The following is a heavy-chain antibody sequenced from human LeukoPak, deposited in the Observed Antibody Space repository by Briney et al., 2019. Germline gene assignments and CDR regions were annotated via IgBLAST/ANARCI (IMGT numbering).Heavy chain of an antibody. V-gene: IGHV3-23*01. D-gene: IGHD1-26*01. Sequence: GGSLRLSCVASGFTFSNYAMSWVRQAPGKGLEWVSGISGSGSSGERTYYADSMKGRFTISRDNSKNTLDLRMNSLRAEDTAVYYCARARGAYTWFDPWGQGTLVTVSS. CDR2: ISGSGSSGERT. CDR1: GFTFSNYA. CDR3: ARARGAYTWFDP. J-gene: IGHJ5*02.